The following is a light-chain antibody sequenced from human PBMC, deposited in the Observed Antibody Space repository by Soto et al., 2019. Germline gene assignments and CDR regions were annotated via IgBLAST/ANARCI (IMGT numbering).Light chain of an antibody. J-gene: IGKJ2*01. CDR3: QQSYSTPT. CDR2: DAS. CDR1: QSISSY. Sequence: DIQMTQSPSSLSASVGDRVTITCRASQSISSYLNWYQQKPGKAPKLLIYDASSLQSGVPSRFSGSGSGTDFTLIISSLQPEDFATYYCQQSYSTPTFGQGTKLEIK. V-gene: IGKV1-39*01.